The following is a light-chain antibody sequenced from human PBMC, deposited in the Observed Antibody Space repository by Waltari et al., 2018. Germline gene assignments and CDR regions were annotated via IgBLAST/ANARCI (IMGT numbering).Light chain of an antibody. Sequence: QSVLTQPPSVSGAPGQRVPISCTGGGSTLGAGYHVPWYQQLPGTAPKPLIFNNNTRPSGVPDRFSGSKSGTSASLAITGLQAEDEAHYYCQSYDSSLSGFYVFGTGTKVTVL. CDR2: NNN. CDR1: GSTLGAGYH. J-gene: IGLJ1*01. CDR3: QSYDSSLSGFYV. V-gene: IGLV1-40*01.